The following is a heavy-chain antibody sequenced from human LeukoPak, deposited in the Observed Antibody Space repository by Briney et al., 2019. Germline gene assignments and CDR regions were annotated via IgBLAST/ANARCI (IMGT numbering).Heavy chain of an antibody. CDR3: ARAVVDDWLFFSHYYYYYMDV. V-gene: IGHV4-59*01. CDR1: GVSISSYY. D-gene: IGHD3-9*01. J-gene: IGHJ6*03. CDR2: IYYSGST. Sequence: SETLSLACTVSGVSISSYYWSWLRQPPGKGLEWIGYIYYSGSTNYNPSLKSRVTISVDTSKNQFSLKLSSVTAADTAVYYCARAVVDDWLFFSHYYYYYMDVWGKGTTVTVSS.